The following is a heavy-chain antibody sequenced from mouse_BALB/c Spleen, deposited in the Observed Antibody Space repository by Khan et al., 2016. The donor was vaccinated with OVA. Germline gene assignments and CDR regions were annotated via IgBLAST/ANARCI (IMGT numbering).Heavy chain of an antibody. V-gene: IGHV3-2*02. J-gene: IGHJ2*01. Sequence: EVQLLESGPGLVKPSQSLSLTCTVTGYSITSGYGWNWIRQFPGNKLEWMGYISYSGSTNYNPSLKSRISITRDTSKKQFFLQLNSVTTEDTATYYCARTARIKYWGQGTTLTVSS. CDR1: GYSITSGYG. CDR3: ARTARIKY. D-gene: IGHD1-2*01. CDR2: ISYSGST.